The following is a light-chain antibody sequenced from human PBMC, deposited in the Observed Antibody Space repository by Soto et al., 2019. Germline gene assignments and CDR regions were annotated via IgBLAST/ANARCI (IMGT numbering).Light chain of an antibody. CDR3: QRYQRLWT. Sequence: DIQMTQSPSTLSASVGDRVTITCRASQSIRGWLAWYQQKPGKAPKVLIYKVSSFEIGVPSWFSGSGSGTEFILTINSLHSDDFATYYCQRYQRLWTFGQGTKVDI. CDR2: KVS. CDR1: QSIRGW. J-gene: IGKJ1*01. V-gene: IGKV1-5*03.